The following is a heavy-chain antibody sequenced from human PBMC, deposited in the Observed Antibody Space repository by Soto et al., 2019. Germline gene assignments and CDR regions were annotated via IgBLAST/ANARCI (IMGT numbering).Heavy chain of an antibody. J-gene: IGHJ4*02. V-gene: IGHV2-26*01. Sequence: SGPTLVNPTETLTLTCSVSGFSLTDTRMGVSWIRQAPGKALEWLAHIISNDDKSYSTSLKSRLTISKDTSKSQVVLRMTNMDPVDTGRYYCARALFYSDSNGHYFEFDYSGPGTLLTVST. CDR3: ARALFYSDSNGHYFEFDY. D-gene: IGHD3-22*01. CDR2: IISNDDK. CDR1: GFSLTDTRMG.